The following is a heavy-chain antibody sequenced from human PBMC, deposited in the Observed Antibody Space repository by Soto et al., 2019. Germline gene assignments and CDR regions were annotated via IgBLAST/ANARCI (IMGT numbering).Heavy chain of an antibody. CDR1: GYSFTAYY. J-gene: IGHJ5*02. Sequence: QVHLVQSGAEVKKPGASVKVSCKASGYSFTAYYMHWGRQAPGQGLEWMGWINTKTGGTNYAQRVQGRVTMTGDTSINTGYMELSRLRSDETAVYYCARVGPTGWFDPWDQGAVVTVSS. CDR3: ARVGPTGWFDP. CDR2: INTKTGGT. V-gene: IGHV1-2*02.